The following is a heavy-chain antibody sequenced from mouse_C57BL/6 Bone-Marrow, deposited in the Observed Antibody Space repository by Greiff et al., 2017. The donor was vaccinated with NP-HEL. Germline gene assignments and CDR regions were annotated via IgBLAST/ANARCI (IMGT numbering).Heavy chain of an antibody. D-gene: IGHD4-1*01. Sequence: DVMLVESGGDLVKPGGSLKLSCAASGFTFSSYGMSWVRQTPDKRLEWVATISSGGSYTYYPDSVKGRFTISRDNAKNTLYLQMSSLKSEDTAMYYCAGPNWAWFAYWGQGTLVTVSA. CDR3: AGPNWAWFAY. J-gene: IGHJ3*01. V-gene: IGHV5-6*02. CDR1: GFTFSSYG. CDR2: ISSGGSYT.